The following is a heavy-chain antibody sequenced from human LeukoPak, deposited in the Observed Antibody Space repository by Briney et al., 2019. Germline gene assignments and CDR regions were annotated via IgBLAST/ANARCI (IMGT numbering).Heavy chain of an antibody. CDR2: INHSGST. V-gene: IGHV4-34*01. D-gene: IGHD3-3*01. J-gene: IGHJ5*02. CDR3: AREVGRITIFGVVHKRFDP. Sequence: PSETLSLTSAVYGGSFSGYYWSWIRQPPGKGLEWIGEINHSGSTNYNPSLKSRVTISVDTSKNQFSLKLSSVTAADTAVYYCAREVGRITIFGVVHKRFDPWGQGTLVTVSS. CDR1: GGSFSGYY.